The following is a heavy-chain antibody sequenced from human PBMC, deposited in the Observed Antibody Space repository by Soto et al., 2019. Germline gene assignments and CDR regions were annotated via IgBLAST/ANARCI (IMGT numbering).Heavy chain of an antibody. CDR3: ARVGYYDSSGYFIPSNWFDP. J-gene: IGHJ5*02. Sequence: GASVKVSCKASGYTFTSYGISWVRQAPGQGLEWMGWISAYNGNTNYAQKLQGRVTMTTDTSTSTAYMELRSLRSDDTAVYYCARVGYYDSSGYFIPSNWFDPWGQGTLVTVSS. CDR2: ISAYNGNT. CDR1: GYTFTSYG. V-gene: IGHV1-18*01. D-gene: IGHD3-22*01.